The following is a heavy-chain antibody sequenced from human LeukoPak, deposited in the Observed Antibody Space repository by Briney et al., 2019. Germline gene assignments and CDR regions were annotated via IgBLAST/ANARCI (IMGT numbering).Heavy chain of an antibody. V-gene: IGHV3-23*01. CDR1: GFTFSNSA. CDR2: LSGSGIPT. Sequence: GGSLRLSCAASGFTFSNSAMGWVRQAPGKGLEWVSTLSGSGIPTYYADSVKGRFTISRDNSKNTLYLQINSLRAEDTAVYYCAKGIYSSGWSYFDYWGHGTLVTVSS. D-gene: IGHD6-19*01. J-gene: IGHJ4*01. CDR3: AKGIYSSGWSYFDY.